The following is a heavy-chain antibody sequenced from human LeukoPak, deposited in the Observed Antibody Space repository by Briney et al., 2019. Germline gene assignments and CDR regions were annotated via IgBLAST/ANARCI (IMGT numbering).Heavy chain of an antibody. CDR3: AKEWELPYYFDY. V-gene: IGHV3-74*01. CDR2: INTDGSST. CDR1: GFTFSNYW. Sequence: GGSLRLSCAASGFTFSNYWMHWVRQAPGKGLVWVSRINTDGSSTTYADSVKGRFTISRDVAKNTVYLQMNSLRAEDTAVYYCAKEWELPYYFDYWGQGTLVTVSS. J-gene: IGHJ4*02. D-gene: IGHD1-26*01.